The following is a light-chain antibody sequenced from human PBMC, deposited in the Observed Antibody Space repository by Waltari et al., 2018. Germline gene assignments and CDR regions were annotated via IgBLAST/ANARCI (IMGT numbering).Light chain of an antibody. CDR1: SSDVGGYNY. CDR2: DVS. J-gene: IGLJ1*01. CDR3: CSYAGSSTLFV. Sequence: QSALTQPASVSGSPGQSITIPCTGTSSDVGGYNYVSWYQQHPGKAPKLMIYDVSKRPSGVSNRFSGSKSGNTASLTISGLRAEDEADYYCCSYAGSSTLFVFGTGTKVTVL. V-gene: IGLV2-23*02.